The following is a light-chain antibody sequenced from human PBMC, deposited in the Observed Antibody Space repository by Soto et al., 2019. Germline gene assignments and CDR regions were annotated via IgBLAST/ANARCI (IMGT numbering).Light chain of an antibody. CDR2: GAA. CDR3: QQYYNSPFT. Sequence: EIVLTQSPGTLSLSPGDRATLSCRASRIVRGSQLSWYQQIPGQAPRLLIYGAASRATGIPDRFSGSGFGTDFTLIISRLEPEDFAVYYCQQYYNSPFTFGQGTRLEI. CDR1: RIVRGSQ. J-gene: IGKJ5*01. V-gene: IGKV3-20*01.